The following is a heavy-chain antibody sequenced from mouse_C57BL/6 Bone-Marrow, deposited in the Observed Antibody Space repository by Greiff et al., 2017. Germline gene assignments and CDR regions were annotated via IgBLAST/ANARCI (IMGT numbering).Heavy chain of an antibody. CDR2: IYPRSGNT. J-gene: IGHJ1*03. D-gene: IGHD1-1*01. Sequence: QVQLQQSGAELARPGASVKLSCKASGYTFTSYGISWVKQRTGQGLEWIGEIYPRSGNTYYNEKFKGKATLTADKSSSTAYMELRSLTSEDSAVYFCASPYYYGSSPYWYFDVWGTGTTVTVSS. CDR3: ASPYYYGSSPYWYFDV. CDR1: GYTFTSYG. V-gene: IGHV1-81*01.